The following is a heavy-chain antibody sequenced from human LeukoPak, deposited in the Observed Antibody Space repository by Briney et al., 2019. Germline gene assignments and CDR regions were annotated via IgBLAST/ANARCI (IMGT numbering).Heavy chain of an antibody. D-gene: IGHD6-13*01. CDR3: AKQLASAAAAPEYFQH. CDR1: GFTVSSNY. J-gene: IGHJ1*01. CDR2: IYSDGST. V-gene: IGHV3-53*01. Sequence: GGSLRLSCAASGFTVSSNYMSWVRQAPGKGLEWVSIIYSDGSTYYADSVKGRFTISRDNSKNTLYLQMNSLRAEDTAVYYCAKQLASAAAAPEYFQHWGQGTLVTVSS.